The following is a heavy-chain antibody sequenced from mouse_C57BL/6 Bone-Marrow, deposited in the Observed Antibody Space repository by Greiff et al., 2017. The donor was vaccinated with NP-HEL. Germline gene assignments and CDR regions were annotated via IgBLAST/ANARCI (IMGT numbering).Heavy chain of an antibody. V-gene: IGHV1-7*01. D-gene: IGHD1-1*01. CDR2: INPSSGYT. Sequence: QVQLQQSGAELAKPGASVKLSCKASGYTFTSYWMHWVKQRPGQGLEWIGYINPSSGYTKYNQKFKDKATLTADKSSSTAYMQLSSLTYEDSAVYYCAGGPYYYGAYFDYWGQGTTLTVSS. CDR1: GYTFTSYW. CDR3: AGGPYYYGAYFDY. J-gene: IGHJ2*01.